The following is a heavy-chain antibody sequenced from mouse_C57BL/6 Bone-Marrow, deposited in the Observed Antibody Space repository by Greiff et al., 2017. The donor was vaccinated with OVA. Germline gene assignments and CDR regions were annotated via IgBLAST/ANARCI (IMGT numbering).Heavy chain of an antibody. D-gene: IGHD1-1*01. J-gene: IGHJ2*01. Sequence: DVHLVESGGDLVKPGGSLKLSCAASGFTFSSYGMSWVRQTPDKRLEWVATISSGGSYTYYPASVKGRFTISRDNAKNTLYLQMSSLKSEDTAMYYCARHGYYGSSYYFDYWGQGTTLTVSS. V-gene: IGHV5-6*01. CDR2: ISSGGSYT. CDR3: ARHGYYGSSYYFDY. CDR1: GFTFSSYG.